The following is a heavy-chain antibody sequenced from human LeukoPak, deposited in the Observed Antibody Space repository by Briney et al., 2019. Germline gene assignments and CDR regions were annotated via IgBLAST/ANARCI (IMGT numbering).Heavy chain of an antibody. V-gene: IGHV4-4*07. D-gene: IGHD6-13*01. CDR1: GGSISSYY. CDR3: ARGLTAAGTPGYYYYNIDV. CDR2: IYTSGST. Sequence: SETLSLTCTVSGGSISSYYWSWIRQPAGKGLEWIGRIYTSGSTNYNPSLKSRVTMSVDTSKNQFSLKLSSVTAADTAVYYCARGLTAAGTPGYYYYNIDVWGKGTTVTVSS. J-gene: IGHJ6*03.